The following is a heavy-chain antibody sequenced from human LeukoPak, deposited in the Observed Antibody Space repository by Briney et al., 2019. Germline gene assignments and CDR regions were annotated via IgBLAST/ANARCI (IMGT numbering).Heavy chain of an antibody. CDR3: ARDALYCSGGSCYYFDY. D-gene: IGHD2-15*01. CDR2: IRSSGSTI. V-gene: IGHV3-11*04. J-gene: IGHJ4*02. CDR1: RLTFTSYS. Sequence: RGSLRPSCAPSRLTFTSYSMSWISQAPGELLEWVSYIRSSGSTIYYADSVTGRFTISRDNAKNSLYLQMNSLRAEDTAVYYCARDALYCSGGSCYYFDYWGQGTLVTVSS.